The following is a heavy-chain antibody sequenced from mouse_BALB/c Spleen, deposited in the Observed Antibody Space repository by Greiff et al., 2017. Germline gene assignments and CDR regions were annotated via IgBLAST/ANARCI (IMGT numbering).Heavy chain of an antibody. CDR1: GFAFSSYD. V-gene: IGHV5-12-1*01. CDR2: ISSGGGST. CDR3: ARHEGMDY. J-gene: IGHJ4*01. Sequence: DVMLVESGGGLVKPGGSLKLSCAASGFAFSSYDMSWVRQTPEKRLEWVAYISSGGGSTYYPDTVKGRFTISRDNAKNTLYLQMSSLKSEDTAMYYCARHEGMDYWGQGTSVTVSS.